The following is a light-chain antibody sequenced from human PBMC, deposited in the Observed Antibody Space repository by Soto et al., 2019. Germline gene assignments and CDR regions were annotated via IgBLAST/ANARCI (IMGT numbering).Light chain of an antibody. J-gene: IGKJ1*01. CDR1: RSISSH. V-gene: IGKV3-15*01. CDR3: QHYNNWPPWT. CDR2: DAS. Sequence: EIVLTQSPATLSVSPGERVTLSCRASRSISSHLAWYQQKPGQAPRLLMYDASTRAADIPARFSGSGSGTEFTLTISSLQPEDFAIYYCQHYNNWPPWTFGRGTKVDIK.